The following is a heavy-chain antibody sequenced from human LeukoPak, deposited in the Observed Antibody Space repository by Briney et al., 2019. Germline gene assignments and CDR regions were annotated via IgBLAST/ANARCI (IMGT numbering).Heavy chain of an antibody. J-gene: IGHJ4*02. D-gene: IGHD5-18*01. Sequence: SETLSLTCPVSGGSITSYHWNWIRQAPGKGLEWIGYISYSGSTSYSPSLKSRVTISMDTSKNQFSLKLSSVTAADTAVYYCARGGSRRDTAMVWDYWGQGVLVTVSS. CDR3: ARGGSRRDTAMVWDY. CDR1: GGSITSYH. CDR2: ISYSGST. V-gene: IGHV4-59*01.